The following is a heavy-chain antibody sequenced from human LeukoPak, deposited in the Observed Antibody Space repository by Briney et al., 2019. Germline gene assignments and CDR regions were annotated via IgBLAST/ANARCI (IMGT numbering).Heavy chain of an antibody. Sequence: GGSLRLSCVASGFAFGNHAMSWVRQAPGKGLEWVSAISGSGGSTYYADSVKGRFTISRDNSKNTLYLQMNSLRAEDTAVYYCANQHRSSGWYFYLDYWGQGTLVTVSS. V-gene: IGHV3-23*01. J-gene: IGHJ4*02. CDR3: ANQHRSSGWYFYLDY. CDR2: ISGSGGST. D-gene: IGHD6-19*01. CDR1: GFAFGNHA.